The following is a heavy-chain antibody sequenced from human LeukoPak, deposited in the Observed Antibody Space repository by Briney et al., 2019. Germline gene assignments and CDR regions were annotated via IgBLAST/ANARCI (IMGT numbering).Heavy chain of an antibody. Sequence: GGSLRLSCAASGFTFSSYGMHWVRQAPGKGLEWVAVISYDGSNKYYADSVKGRFTISRDNSRNTVYLQMNSLRAEDTALYYCVKDRYGSFDPWGQGTLVTVSS. J-gene: IGHJ5*02. CDR1: GFTFSSYG. CDR3: VKDRYGSFDP. CDR2: ISYDGSNK. D-gene: IGHD3-10*01. V-gene: IGHV3-30*18.